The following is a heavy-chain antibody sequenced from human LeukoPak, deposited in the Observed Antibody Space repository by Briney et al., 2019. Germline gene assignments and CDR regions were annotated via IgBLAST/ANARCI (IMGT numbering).Heavy chain of an antibody. Sequence: SQTLSLTCTVSGGSISSGSYYWSWIRQPAGKGLEWIGRIYTSGSTNYNPSLKSRVTISVDTSKNQFSLKLSSVTAADTAVYYCAGGYYYDSSGYYSFDYWGQGTLVTVSS. CDR2: IYTSGST. D-gene: IGHD3-22*01. J-gene: IGHJ4*02. CDR3: AGGYYYDSSGYYSFDY. CDR1: GGSISSGSYY. V-gene: IGHV4-61*02.